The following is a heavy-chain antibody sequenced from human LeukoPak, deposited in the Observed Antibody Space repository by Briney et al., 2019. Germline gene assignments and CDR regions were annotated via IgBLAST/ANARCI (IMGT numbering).Heavy chain of an antibody. V-gene: IGHV4-39*01. CDR2: IYYSGST. D-gene: IGHD6-13*01. CDR1: GASFSSSTYY. CDR3: ARHAGGISATGTRSFDY. J-gene: IGHJ4*02. Sequence: SETLSLTCTVSGASFSSSTYYWGWIRQPPGKGLEWIVSIYYSGSTYYNPSLKSRVTMSVDTSKNQFSLKLSSVTAADTAVYYCARHAGGISATGTRSFDYWGQGTLVTVSS.